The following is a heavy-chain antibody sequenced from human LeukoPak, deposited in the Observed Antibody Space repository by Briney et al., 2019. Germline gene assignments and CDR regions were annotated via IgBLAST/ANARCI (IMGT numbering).Heavy chain of an antibody. Sequence: SGGSLRLSCADSGGTLSEYSMDSVRQAPGKGLEWVSYISSSSSTIYYADSVKGRFTDSTDTSKNSLYLQMTCQRAEDTAVYYCARGFEILSPYLDYWGQGTLVTVSS. D-gene: IGHD3-9*01. CDR3: ARGFEILSPYLDY. CDR2: ISSSSSTI. J-gene: IGHJ4*02. V-gene: IGHV3-48*01. CDR1: GGTLSEYS.